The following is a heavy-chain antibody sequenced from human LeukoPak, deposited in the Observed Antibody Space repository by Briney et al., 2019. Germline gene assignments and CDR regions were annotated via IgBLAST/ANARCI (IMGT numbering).Heavy chain of an antibody. Sequence: PGRSLRLSCAASGFTFSSYGMHWVRQAPGKGLEWVAVIWYDGSNKYYADSVKGRFTISRDNSKNTLYLQMNSLRAEDTAVYYCARDQSLYYYDSSGLGYWGQGTLVTVSS. CDR2: IWYDGSNK. V-gene: IGHV3-33*01. CDR1: GFTFSSYG. CDR3: ARDQSLYYYDSSGLGY. D-gene: IGHD3-22*01. J-gene: IGHJ4*02.